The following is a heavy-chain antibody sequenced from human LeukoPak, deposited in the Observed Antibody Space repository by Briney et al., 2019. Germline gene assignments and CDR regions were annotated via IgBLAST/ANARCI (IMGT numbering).Heavy chain of an antibody. J-gene: IGHJ4*02. CDR3: ARGEDYDILTGPGAFYFDY. Sequence: SETLSLTCAVYGGSFSGYYWSWIRQPPGKGLGWIGEINHSGSTNYNPSLKSRVTISVDTSKNQFSLKLSSVTAADTAVYYCARGEDYDILTGPGAFYFDYWGQGTLVTVSS. V-gene: IGHV4-34*01. CDR2: INHSGST. CDR1: GGSFSGYY. D-gene: IGHD3-9*01.